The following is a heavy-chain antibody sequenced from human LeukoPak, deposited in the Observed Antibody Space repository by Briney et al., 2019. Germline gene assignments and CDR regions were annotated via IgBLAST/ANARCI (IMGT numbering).Heavy chain of an antibody. J-gene: IGHJ4*02. Sequence: PSETLSLTCSVSGASISGGTYYWGWIRQPPGKGLEWIGSIYYTGSTYNNPSLKSRVTISVDTSKNQFSLKLSSVTAADTAVYYCARRGGSGRAFDYWGQGTLVTVSS. CDR2: IYYTGST. CDR3: ARRGGSGRAFDY. CDR1: GASISGGTYY. V-gene: IGHV4-39*01. D-gene: IGHD1-26*01.